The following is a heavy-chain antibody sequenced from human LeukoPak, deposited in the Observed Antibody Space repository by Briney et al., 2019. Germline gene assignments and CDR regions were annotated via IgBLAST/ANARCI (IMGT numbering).Heavy chain of an antibody. V-gene: IGHV3-15*01. CDR1: GFTFSNAW. Sequence: SGGSLRLSCAASGFTFSNAWMSWVRQAPGKGLEWVGRIKSKTDGGTTDYAAPVKGRFTISRDDSKNTLYLQMNSPKTEDTAVYYCTTDYDYVWGSYPFDYWGQGTLVTVSS. CDR2: IKSKTDGGTT. J-gene: IGHJ4*02. CDR3: TTDYDYVWGSYPFDY. D-gene: IGHD3-16*02.